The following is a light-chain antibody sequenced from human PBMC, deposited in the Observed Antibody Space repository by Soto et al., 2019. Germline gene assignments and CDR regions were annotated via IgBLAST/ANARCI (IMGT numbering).Light chain of an antibody. CDR1: QSVSSY. CDR3: QQRSNGPPIT. J-gene: IGKJ5*01. V-gene: IGKV3-11*01. Sequence: PGERAPLSCMASQSVSSYLAWYQQKPGQAPRLLIYDASNRATGIPARFSGSGSGTDFTLTISSLEPEDFAVYYCQQRSNGPPITFGQGTRLEIK. CDR2: DAS.